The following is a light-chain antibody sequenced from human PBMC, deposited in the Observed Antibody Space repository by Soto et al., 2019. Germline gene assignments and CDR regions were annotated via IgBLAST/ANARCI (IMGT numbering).Light chain of an antibody. CDR3: SSYTSGSLGV. Sequence: QSALTQPASVSGSPGQSITISCTGTSSDVGGYNYVSWYQQHPGKAPKLMIYEVSHRPSGVSNRFSGSKSGNTASLTISGLQVEGEADYYCSSYTSGSLGVFGGGTKRTVL. CDR2: EVS. CDR1: SSDVGGYNY. J-gene: IGLJ3*02. V-gene: IGLV2-14*01.